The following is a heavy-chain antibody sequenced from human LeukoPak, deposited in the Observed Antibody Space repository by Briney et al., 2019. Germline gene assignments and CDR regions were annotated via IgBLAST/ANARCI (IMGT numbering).Heavy chain of an antibody. J-gene: IGHJ3*01. D-gene: IGHD3-22*01. CDR3: ARDRRYYDSSGYFV. CDR1: GYTFTDYY. CDR2: INPNSGRT. Sequence: VASVKVSCKASGYTFTDYYMHWVRQAPGQGLEWMGWINPNSGRTNYAEKFQGGVTMTSATSISTVYMELNRLTSDDTAVYYCARDRRYYDSSGYFVWSQGTMVTVSS. V-gene: IGHV1-2*02.